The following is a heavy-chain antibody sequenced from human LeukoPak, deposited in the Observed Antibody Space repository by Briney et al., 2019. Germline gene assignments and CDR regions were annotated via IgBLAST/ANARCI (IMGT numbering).Heavy chain of an antibody. V-gene: IGHV5-51*01. CDR3: AYGTYSFDY. CDR2: IYPGDSDT. J-gene: IGHJ4*02. D-gene: IGHD3-16*01. CDR1: GYSFTSNW. Sequence: GESLKISCKGSGYSFTSNWSAWVRQMPGKGLEWMGIIYPGDSDTRYSPSFQGQVTISADKSISTAYIQWSSLRASDTAIYFCAYGTYSFDYWGQGTLVTVSS.